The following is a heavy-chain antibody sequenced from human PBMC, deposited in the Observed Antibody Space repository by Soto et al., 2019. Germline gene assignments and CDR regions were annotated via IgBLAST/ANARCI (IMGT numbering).Heavy chain of an antibody. Sequence: EVQLLESGGGLVQPGGSLRLSCAASGFTFSSHAMSWVRQAPGEGLEWVSTISDSGGSTSYADSVKGRFAVSRDNSKNTLYLQMNSLGAEDTAVYYCAKEMGNHGGNTNGYFDLWGRGTLVTVSS. V-gene: IGHV3-23*01. D-gene: IGHD2-15*01. CDR2: ISDSGGST. CDR3: AKEMGNHGGNTNGYFDL. J-gene: IGHJ2*01. CDR1: GFTFSSHA.